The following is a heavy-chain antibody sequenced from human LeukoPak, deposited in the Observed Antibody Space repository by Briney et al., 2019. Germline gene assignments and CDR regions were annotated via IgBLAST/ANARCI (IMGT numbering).Heavy chain of an antibody. CDR1: GYTFTCYY. CDR2: INPNSGGT. J-gene: IGHJ6*02. Sequence: GASVKVSCKASGYTFTCYYMHWVRQAPGQGLEWMGWINPNSGGTNYAQKVQGRVTMTRATSISTAYMELSRLRSDDTAVYYCARAGVYGGNSGAYYYYGMDVWGQGTTVTVSS. D-gene: IGHD4-17*01. V-gene: IGHV1-2*02. CDR3: ARAGVYGGNSGAYYYYGMDV.